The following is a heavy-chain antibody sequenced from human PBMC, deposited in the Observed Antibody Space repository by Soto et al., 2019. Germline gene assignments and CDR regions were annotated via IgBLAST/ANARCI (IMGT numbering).Heavy chain of an antibody. D-gene: IGHD7-27*01. Sequence: PGGSLRLSCAASGFTFSSYDMHWVRQATGKGLEWVSAIGTAGDTYYPGSVKGRFTISRENAKNSLYLQMNSLRAGDTAVYYCARGGQQLGRYYGMDVWGQGTTVTVSS. CDR1: GFTFSSYD. J-gene: IGHJ6*02. V-gene: IGHV3-13*01. CDR2: IGTAGDT. CDR3: ARGGQQLGRYYGMDV.